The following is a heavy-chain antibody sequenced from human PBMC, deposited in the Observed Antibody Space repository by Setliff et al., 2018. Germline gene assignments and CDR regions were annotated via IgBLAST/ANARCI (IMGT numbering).Heavy chain of an antibody. D-gene: IGHD2-2*01. Sequence: ASVKVSCKASGYTFTGYYMHWVRQAPGQGLEWMGWINTNTGNPTYAQGFTGRFVFSLDTSVSTAYLQISGLKAEDTAVYYCASCTTANCFVVGHWFDPWGQGTLVTVSS. CDR2: INTNTGNP. V-gene: IGHV7-4-1*02. CDR1: GYTFTGYY. CDR3: ASCTTANCFVVGHWFDP. J-gene: IGHJ5*02.